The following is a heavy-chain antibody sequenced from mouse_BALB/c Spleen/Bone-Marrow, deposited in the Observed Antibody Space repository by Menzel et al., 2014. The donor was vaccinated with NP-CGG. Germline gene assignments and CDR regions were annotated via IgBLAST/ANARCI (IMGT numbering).Heavy chain of an antibody. V-gene: IGHV2-9*02. Sequence: VMLVESGPGLVAPSQSLSITCTVSGFTLTGYGVHWVRQPPGKGLEWLGVIWAGGSTDYNSDLMSRLSINKDNSKSQVFLKMNSLQTDDTAMYYCARERDLTLDYWGQGTTLTVSS. D-gene: IGHD4-1*01. J-gene: IGHJ2*01. CDR1: GFTLTGYG. CDR3: ARERDLTLDY. CDR2: IWAGGST.